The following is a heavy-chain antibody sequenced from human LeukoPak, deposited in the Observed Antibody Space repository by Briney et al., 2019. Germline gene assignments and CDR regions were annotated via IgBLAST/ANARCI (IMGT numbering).Heavy chain of an antibody. CDR2: ISAYNGNT. Sequence: ASVKVSCKASGYTFTSYGISWVRQAPGQGLEWMGWISAYNGNTNYAQKLQGRVTMTTDTSTSTAYMELRSLRSDDTAAYYCARESPFLSGSFSDYWGQGTLVTVSS. D-gene: IGHD1-26*01. CDR1: GYTFTSYG. V-gene: IGHV1-18*01. CDR3: ARESPFLSGSFSDY. J-gene: IGHJ4*02.